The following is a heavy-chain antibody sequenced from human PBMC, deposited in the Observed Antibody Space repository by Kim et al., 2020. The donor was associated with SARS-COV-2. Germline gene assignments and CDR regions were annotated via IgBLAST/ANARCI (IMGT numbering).Heavy chain of an antibody. J-gene: IGHJ6*02. Sequence: FQGRVTMTRDTSTSTVYMELSSLRSEDTAVYYCARDLTVTTGLDYYYGMDVWGQGTTVTVSS. D-gene: IGHD4-17*01. CDR3: ARDLTVTTGLDYYYGMDV. V-gene: IGHV1-46*01.